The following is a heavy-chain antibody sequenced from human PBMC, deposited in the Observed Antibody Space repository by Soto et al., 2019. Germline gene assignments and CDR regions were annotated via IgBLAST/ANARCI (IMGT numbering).Heavy chain of an antibody. V-gene: IGHV1-69*06. Sequence: SVKVSFKASGGTFSSYAISWVRQAPGQGLEWMGGIIPIFGTANYARKFQGRVTITADKSTSTAYMELSSLRSEDTAVYYCARGSAAGLAAAGRFDYWGQGTLVTVSS. CDR1: GGTFSSYA. CDR3: ARGSAAGLAAAGRFDY. D-gene: IGHD6-13*01. CDR2: IIPIFGTA. J-gene: IGHJ4*02.